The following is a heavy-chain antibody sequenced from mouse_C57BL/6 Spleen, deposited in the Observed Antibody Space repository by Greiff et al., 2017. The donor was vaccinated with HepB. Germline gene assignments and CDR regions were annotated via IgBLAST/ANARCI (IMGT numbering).Heavy chain of an antibody. CDR3: ASDSNLGY. D-gene: IGHD2-5*01. V-gene: IGHV5-17*01. CDR2: ISSGSSTI. J-gene: IGHJ2*01. CDR1: GFTFSDYG. Sequence: EVKLMESGGGLVKPGGSLKLSCAASGFTFSDYGMHWVRQAPEKGLEWVAYISSGSSTIYYADTVKGRFTISRDNAKNTLFLQMTSLRSEDTAMYYCASDSNLGYWGQGTTLTVSS.